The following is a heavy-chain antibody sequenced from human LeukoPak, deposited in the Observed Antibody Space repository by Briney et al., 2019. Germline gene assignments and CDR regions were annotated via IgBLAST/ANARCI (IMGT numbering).Heavy chain of an antibody. V-gene: IGHV3-23*01. CDR2: ISGSGGST. CDR3: AKIVVVPAALPADFDY. D-gene: IGHD2-2*01. Sequence: GGSLRLSCAASGFTFSSYAMSWVRQAPGKGLEWVSAISGSGGSTYYADSVKGRFTISRDNSKNTLYLQMNSLRAEDTAVYYCAKIVVVPAALPADFDYWGQGTLVTASS. J-gene: IGHJ4*02. CDR1: GFTFSSYA.